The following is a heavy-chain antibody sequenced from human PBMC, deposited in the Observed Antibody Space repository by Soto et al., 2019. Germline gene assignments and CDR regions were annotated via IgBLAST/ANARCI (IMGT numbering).Heavy chain of an antibody. Sequence: QVQLVQSGAEVKKPGASVKVSCKASGYTFTSYDINWVRQATGQGLEWMGWMNPNSGNTGYAQKFQGRVTMTRNTSISTAYMELSSLRSEDTAVYYCARGYCSGGSCYRMAYYYNGMDVWGQGTTVTVSS. CDR3: ARGYCSGGSCYRMAYYYNGMDV. CDR2: MNPNSGNT. J-gene: IGHJ6*02. CDR1: GYTFTSYD. V-gene: IGHV1-8*01. D-gene: IGHD2-15*01.